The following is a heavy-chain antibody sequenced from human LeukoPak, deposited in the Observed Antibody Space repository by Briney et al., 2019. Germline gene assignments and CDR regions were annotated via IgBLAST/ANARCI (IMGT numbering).Heavy chain of an antibody. V-gene: IGHV3-11*06. Sequence: GGSLRLSCAASGFTFSDSYMSWVRQAPGKGLEWVSSISSSSSYIYYADSVKGRFTISRDNAKNPLYLQMNSLRAEDTAVYYCARVDILTGYYGFDPWGQGTLVTVSS. D-gene: IGHD3-9*01. CDR1: GFTFSDSY. J-gene: IGHJ5*02. CDR2: ISSSSSYI. CDR3: ARVDILTGYYGFDP.